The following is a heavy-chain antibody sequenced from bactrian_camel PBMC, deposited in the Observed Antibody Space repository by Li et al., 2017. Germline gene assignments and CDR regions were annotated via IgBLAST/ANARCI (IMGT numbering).Heavy chain of an antibody. Sequence: HVQLVESGGGSVQAGGSLRLSCAASGRTYSKWCMGWFRQISGKEREGLATIDSRGITAYADSVKGRFTISRDGGKNTVYLQMNSLNTEDTATYYCVAGKPYRRVELSKSEVTTWGQGTQVTVS. CDR2: IDSRGIT. CDR1: GRTYSKWC. CDR3: VAGKPYRRVELSKSEVTT. V-gene: IGHV3S53*01. J-gene: IGHJ6*01. D-gene: IGHD2*01.